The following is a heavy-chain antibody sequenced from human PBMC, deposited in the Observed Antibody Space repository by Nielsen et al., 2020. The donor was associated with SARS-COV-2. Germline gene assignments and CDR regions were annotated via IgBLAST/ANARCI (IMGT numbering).Heavy chain of an antibody. V-gene: IGHV5-10-1*01. CDR1: GYSFTSYW. Sequence: GESLKISCKGSGYSFTSYWISWVRQMPGKGLEWMGRIDPSDSYTNYSPSFQGHVTISADKSISTAYLQWSSLKASDTAMYYCARPSRYYYDSSGYYDAFDIWGQGTMVTVSS. CDR2: IDPSDSYT. J-gene: IGHJ3*02. D-gene: IGHD3-22*01. CDR3: ARPSRYYYDSSGYYDAFDI.